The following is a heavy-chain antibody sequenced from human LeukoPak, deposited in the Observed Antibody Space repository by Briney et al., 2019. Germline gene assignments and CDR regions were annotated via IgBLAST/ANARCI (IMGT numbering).Heavy chain of an antibody. V-gene: IGHV4-34*01. CDR1: GGSFSGYY. Sequence: SETLSLTCAVDGGSFSGYYWSWIRQPPGKWLEWIGEINHGGGTNYNPTLKSRVTISGDTSKSQFSLKLSSVTAADTAVYYCARANYDSSGYRRYYNYYGMDVWGQGTTVTVSS. CDR3: ARANYDSSGYRRYYNYYGMDV. J-gene: IGHJ6*01. D-gene: IGHD3-22*01. CDR2: INHGGGT.